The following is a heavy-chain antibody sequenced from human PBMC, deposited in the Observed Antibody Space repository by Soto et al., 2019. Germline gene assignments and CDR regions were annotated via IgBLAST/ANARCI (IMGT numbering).Heavy chain of an antibody. CDR2: ISYDGSNK. J-gene: IGHJ3*02. CDR3: AKGVYSSGPVAFDI. D-gene: IGHD6-19*01. CDR1: GFTFSSYG. Sequence: QVQLVESGGGVVQPGRSLRLSCAASGFTFSSYGMHWVRQAPGKGLEWVAVISYDGSNKYYADSVKGRFTISKDNSKNTLYLQMICLRAEDTAVYYCAKGVYSSGPVAFDIWGQGTMVTVSS. V-gene: IGHV3-30*18.